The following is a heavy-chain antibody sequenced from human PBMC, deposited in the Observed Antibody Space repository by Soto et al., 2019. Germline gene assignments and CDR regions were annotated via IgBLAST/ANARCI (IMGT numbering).Heavy chain of an antibody. Sequence: QVQLMQSGAEVKKPGASVKVSCKASGDTFTNYYIHWVRQAPGQGLEWMGTVNPSGGHTTYSQNCLGTGTMTRDTSTSTLYMDLTSLTSDDTAVYYCARGGHVVVVTAAFDYWGQGTLVTVSS. CDR3: ARGGHVVVVTAAFDY. CDR1: GDTFTNYY. D-gene: IGHD2-21*02. V-gene: IGHV1-46*01. J-gene: IGHJ4*02. CDR2: VNPSGGHT.